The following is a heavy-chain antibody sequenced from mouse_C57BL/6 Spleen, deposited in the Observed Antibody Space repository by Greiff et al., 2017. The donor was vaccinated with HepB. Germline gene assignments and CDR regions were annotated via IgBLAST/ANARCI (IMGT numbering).Heavy chain of an antibody. V-gene: IGHV1-15*01. D-gene: IGHD1-1*01. Sequence: VQLQQSGAELVRPGASVTLSCKASGYTFTDYEMHWVKQTPVHGLEWIGAIDPETGGTAYNQKFKGKAILTADKSSSTAYMELRSLTSEDSAVYYCTRETFITTVVEGSCDYWGQGTTLTVSS. CDR3: TRETFITTVVEGSCDY. J-gene: IGHJ2*01. CDR1: GYTFTDYE. CDR2: IDPETGGT.